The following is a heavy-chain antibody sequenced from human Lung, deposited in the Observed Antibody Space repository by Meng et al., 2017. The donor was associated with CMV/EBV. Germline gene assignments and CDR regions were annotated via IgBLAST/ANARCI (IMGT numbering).Heavy chain of an antibody. CDR3: ARDVSPRSSAYFAIYYFYALDF. D-gene: IGHD2-21*01. CDR2: ISSSGTYI. V-gene: IGHV3-21*01. CDR1: GFTFSSHS. Sequence: GEXXKISCAASGFTFSSHSMNWVRQAPGKGLEWVSSISSSGTYIYYADSVKGRFTISRDNAQNRLYLQMNSLRAEDTAVYYCARDVSPRSSAYFAIYYFYALDFWXQGTTVTVSS. J-gene: IGHJ6*02.